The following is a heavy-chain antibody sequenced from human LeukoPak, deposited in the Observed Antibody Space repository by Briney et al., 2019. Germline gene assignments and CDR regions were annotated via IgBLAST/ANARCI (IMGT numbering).Heavy chain of an antibody. CDR1: GFTFSSYG. Sequence: GRSLRLSCAASGFTFSSYGMHWVRQAPGKGLEWVAVISYDGSNKYYADSVKGRFTISRDNSKNTLYLQMNSLRAEDTAVYYCATHDDSSGDFDYWGQGTLVNVSS. D-gene: IGHD6-19*01. J-gene: IGHJ4*02. CDR2: ISYDGSNK. CDR3: ATHDDSSGDFDY. V-gene: IGHV3-30*03.